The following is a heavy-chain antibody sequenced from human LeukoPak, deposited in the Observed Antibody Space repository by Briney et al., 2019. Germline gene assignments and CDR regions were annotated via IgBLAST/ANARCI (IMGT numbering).Heavy chain of an antibody. D-gene: IGHD3-22*01. CDR2: IVPVIGVA. CDR3: ARHSSRGHYYDFDF. V-gene: IGHV1-69*02. CDR1: GDTLITHY. J-gene: IGHJ4*02. Sequence: SVKVSCKAPGDTLITHYISWVRQAPGQGLEWVGRIVPVIGVATYAQTLQGRVIITADRSTNTAYMELSSLRFEDSAVYFCARHSSRGHYYDFDFWGQGSLVTVSS.